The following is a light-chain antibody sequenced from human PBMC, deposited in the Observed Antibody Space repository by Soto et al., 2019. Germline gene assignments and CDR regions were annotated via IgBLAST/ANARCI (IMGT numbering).Light chain of an antibody. V-gene: IGKV3-20*01. CDR2: NAL. Sequence: EIVLTQSPATLSLSPGDSATLSCKASQSVGKNYLGWFQQKPGQAPRLLIYNALNRATGITDRFSGSGAGTDFTLTIRRLEPEDFSVYYCHQYAYAPLTFVGGTKVEIK. CDR3: HQYAYAPLT. J-gene: IGKJ4*01. CDR1: QSVGKNY.